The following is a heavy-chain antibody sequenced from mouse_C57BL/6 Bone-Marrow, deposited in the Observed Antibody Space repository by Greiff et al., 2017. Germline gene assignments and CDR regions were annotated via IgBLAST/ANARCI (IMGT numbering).Heavy chain of an antibody. Sequence: VQLQQSGAELAKPGASVKLSCKASGYTFTSYWMHWVKQRPGQGLEWIGYINPSSGYTKYNQKFKDKATLTADKSSSTAYMQLSSLTYEASAVYYCARWGTTVVRYFDVWGTGTTVTVSS. D-gene: IGHD1-1*01. CDR1: GYTFTSYW. CDR3: ARWGTTVVRYFDV. J-gene: IGHJ1*03. V-gene: IGHV1-7*01. CDR2: INPSSGYT.